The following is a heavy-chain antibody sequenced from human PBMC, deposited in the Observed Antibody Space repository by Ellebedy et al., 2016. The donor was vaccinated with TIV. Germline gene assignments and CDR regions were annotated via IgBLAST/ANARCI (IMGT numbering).Heavy chain of an antibody. D-gene: IGHD3-3*01. J-gene: IGHJ6*03. CDR2: ISGSGGST. CDR1: GFTFSSYA. CDR3: AKVITIFGFYYYYMDV. Sequence: GGSLRLXCAASGFTFSSYAMSWVRQAPGKGLEWVSAISGSGGSTYYADSVKGRFTISRDNSKNTLYLQMNSLRAEDTAVYYCAKVITIFGFYYYYMDVWGKGTTVTVSS. V-gene: IGHV3-23*01.